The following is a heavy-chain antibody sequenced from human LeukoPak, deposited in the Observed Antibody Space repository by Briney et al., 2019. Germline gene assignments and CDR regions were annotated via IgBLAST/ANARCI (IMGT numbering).Heavy chain of an antibody. CDR1: GFTFSSYG. J-gene: IGHJ5*02. Sequence: GGSLRLSCAASGFTFSSYGMHWVRQAPGKGLEWVAVIWYDGSNKYYADSVKGRFTISRDNSKNTLYLQMNSLRAEDTAVYYCARDGAAAGWNWFDPWGQGTLVTVSS. CDR2: IWYDGSNK. D-gene: IGHD6-13*01. CDR3: ARDGAAAGWNWFDP. V-gene: IGHV3-33*08.